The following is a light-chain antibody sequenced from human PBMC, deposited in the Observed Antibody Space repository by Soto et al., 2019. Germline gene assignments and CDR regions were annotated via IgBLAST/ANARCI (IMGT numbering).Light chain of an antibody. CDR3: CSYAGSSTYV. J-gene: IGLJ1*01. Sequence: QSALTQPASVSGSPGQSITISCTRTSSDVGSYNLVSWYQQHPGKDPKLMIYEGSKRPSGVSNRFSGSKSGNTASLTISGLQAEDEADYYCCSYAGSSTYVFGTGTKVTVL. V-gene: IGLV2-23*01. CDR1: SSDVGSYNL. CDR2: EGS.